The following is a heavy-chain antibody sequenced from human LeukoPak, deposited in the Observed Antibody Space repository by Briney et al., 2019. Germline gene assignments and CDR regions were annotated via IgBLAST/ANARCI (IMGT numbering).Heavy chain of an antibody. V-gene: IGHV1-58*01. D-gene: IGHD2-21*02. CDR1: GFTFTSSA. CDR3: AAGPPPLYCGGGCYRFDP. J-gene: IGHJ5*02. Sequence: SVKVSCKASGFTFTSSAVQWVRQARGQRLEWIGWIVVGSGNTNYAQKFQERVTITRDMSTSTAYMELSSLRSEDTAVYYCAAGPPPLYCGGGCYRFDPWGQGTLVTVSS. CDR2: IVVGSGNT.